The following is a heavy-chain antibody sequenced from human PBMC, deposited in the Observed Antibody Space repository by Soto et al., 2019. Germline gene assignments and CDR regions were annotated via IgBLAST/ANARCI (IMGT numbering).Heavy chain of an antibody. CDR2: INPNSGGT. J-gene: IGHJ6*02. V-gene: IGHV1-2*02. CDR3: ARDQSPSSGWPGMDV. CDR1: GYTFTDYY. Sequence: ASVKVSCKASGYTFTDYYMHWVRQAPGQGLKWMGWINPNSGGTNYAQKFQGRVTMTRDTSISTAYMELNRLRSDDTAVYYCARDQSPSSGWPGMDVWGQGTTVTVS. D-gene: IGHD6-19*01.